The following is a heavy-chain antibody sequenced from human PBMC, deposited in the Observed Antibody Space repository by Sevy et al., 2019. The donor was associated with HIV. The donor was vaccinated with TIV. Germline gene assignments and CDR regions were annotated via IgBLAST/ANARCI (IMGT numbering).Heavy chain of an antibody. CDR3: ARAQQVTMLVVIGGLYLDF. D-gene: IGHD3-22*01. CDR1: GFTFSSYW. CDR2: IKQAMSEK. V-gene: IGHV3-7*01. Sequence: GGSLRLSCAASGFTFSSYWMTWVRQAPGKGLEWVANIKQAMSEKSYADSVKGRFTISRDNARNSLYQQMESLRAEDTAVYYSARAQQVTMLVVIGGLYLDFWGQGTLVTVSS. J-gene: IGHJ4*02.